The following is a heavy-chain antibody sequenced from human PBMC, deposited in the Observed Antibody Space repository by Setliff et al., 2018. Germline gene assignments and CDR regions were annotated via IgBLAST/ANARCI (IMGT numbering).Heavy chain of an antibody. CDR3: ARANYYDSSGHSVYGMDV. J-gene: IGHJ6*02. CDR2: IIPIFGTT. CDR1: GGSFSTHA. D-gene: IGHD3-22*01. Sequence: SVKVSCKASGGSFSTHAISWARQAPGQGLEWMGVIIPIFGTTNNAQKFQGRVTITADESTSTAYMELSSLRSEDTAVYYCARANYYDSSGHSVYGMDVWGQGTTVTVSS. V-gene: IGHV1-69*13.